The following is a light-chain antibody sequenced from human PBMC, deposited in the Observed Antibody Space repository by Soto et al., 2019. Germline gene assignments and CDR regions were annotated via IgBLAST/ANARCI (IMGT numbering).Light chain of an antibody. CDR1: QDINRW. CDR3: QHYNSYSEA. CDR2: NAD. J-gene: IGKJ1*01. Sequence: DIQMTQSPSTLSASVGDRVTITCRASQDINRWLAWYQQKPGKAPKILIYNADTLESGVPSRFSGSGYGTEFTLTISSLQPDDFATYYCQHYNSYSEAFGQGTKVELK. V-gene: IGKV1-5*01.